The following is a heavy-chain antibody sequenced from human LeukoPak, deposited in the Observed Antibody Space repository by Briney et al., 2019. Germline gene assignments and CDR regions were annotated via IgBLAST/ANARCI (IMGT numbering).Heavy chain of an antibody. D-gene: IGHD4-23*01. J-gene: IGHJ4*02. V-gene: IGHV4-34*01. CDR1: GGSFSGYY. CDR2: INHSGST. CDR3: ARGYGGNSYGY. Sequence: SSETLSLTCAVYGGSFSGYYWSWIRQPPGKGLEWIGEINHSGSTNYNPSLKSRVTISVDTSKNQFSLKLSSVTAADTAVYYCARGYGGNSYGYWGQGTLVTVSS.